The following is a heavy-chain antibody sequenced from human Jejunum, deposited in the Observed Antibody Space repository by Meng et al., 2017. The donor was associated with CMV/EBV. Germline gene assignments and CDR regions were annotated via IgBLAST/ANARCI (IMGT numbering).Heavy chain of an antibody. CDR3: ARSYGDPAIDY. Sequence: APSGFNFNSYWMQWVRQAPGKGLVWVSHINRDGSTTRYADSVKGRFTISRDNTRNTLYLQMNSLRVEDSAVYFCARSYGDPAIDYWGQGTLVTVSS. CDR2: INRDGSTT. J-gene: IGHJ4*02. D-gene: IGHD4-17*01. V-gene: IGHV3-74*01. CDR1: GFNFNSYW.